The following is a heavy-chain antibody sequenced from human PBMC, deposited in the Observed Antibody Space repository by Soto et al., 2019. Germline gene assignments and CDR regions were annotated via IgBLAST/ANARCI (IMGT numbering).Heavy chain of an antibody. D-gene: IGHD3-3*01. Sequence: QVQLVESGGDLVKPGGSLRLSCAASGYTFSDYYMSWIRQAPGKGLEWISYIDTSGTKIYYADSVKGRFTITRYNAKNSPYLEMNSLRDEDTAVYYCASHYDMWSAYLSPVDYWGQGALGTVSS. J-gene: IGHJ4*02. CDR1: GYTFSDYY. V-gene: IGHV3-11*01. CDR3: ASHYDMWSAYLSPVDY. CDR2: IDTSGTKI.